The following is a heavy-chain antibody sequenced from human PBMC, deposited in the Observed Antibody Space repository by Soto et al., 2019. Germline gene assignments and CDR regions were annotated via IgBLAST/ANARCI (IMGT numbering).Heavy chain of an antibody. CDR2: IWYDGSEK. V-gene: IGHV3-33*01. CDR3: ARAGTVSPYYFDN. J-gene: IGHJ4*02. CDR1: GFTFSSYG. Sequence: GGSLRLSCAASGFTFSSYGMHWVRQAPGKGLEWVAVIWYDGSEKYYADSVKGRFTISRDNSKNTLYLQMNSLRAEDTAVYYCARAGTVSPYYFDNWGQGTLVTVSS. D-gene: IGHD3-10*01.